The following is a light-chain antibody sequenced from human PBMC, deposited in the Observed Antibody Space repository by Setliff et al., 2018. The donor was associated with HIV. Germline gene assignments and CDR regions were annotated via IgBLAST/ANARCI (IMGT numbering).Light chain of an antibody. Sequence: DIQMTQSPSTLSASVGDRVTITCRASQSIGNWLAWYQQKPGKAPNLLIYKASNLESGVPSRFSGSGSETEFTLTISSLQFDDSATYHCQQYKDSFWTFGQGTKVDIK. J-gene: IGKJ1*01. CDR2: KAS. CDR1: QSIGNW. CDR3: QQYKDSFWT. V-gene: IGKV1-5*03.